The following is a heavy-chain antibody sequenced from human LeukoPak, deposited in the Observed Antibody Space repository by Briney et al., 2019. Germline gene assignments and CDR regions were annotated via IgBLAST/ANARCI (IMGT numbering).Heavy chain of an antibody. CDR3: AKDVYGDPDYYYYGMDV. CDR1: GFTFSSYS. J-gene: IGHJ6*02. V-gene: IGHV3-48*04. D-gene: IGHD4-17*01. CDR2: ISSSSSTI. Sequence: GGSLRLSCAASGFTFSSYSMNWVRQAPGKGLEWGSYISSSSSTIYYADSVKGRFTSSRDNSKNSLYLQMNSLKTEDTALYYCAKDVYGDPDYYYYGMDVWGQGTTLTVSS.